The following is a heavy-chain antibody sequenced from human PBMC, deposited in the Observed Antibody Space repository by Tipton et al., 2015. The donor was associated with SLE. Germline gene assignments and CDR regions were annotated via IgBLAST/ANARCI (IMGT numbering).Heavy chain of an antibody. Sequence: TLSLTCTGSGGSISGHYWSWIRQPPGKGLEWIGYIYYSGNTNYNPYLKSRVTISVDTSKNHFSLKLSSVTAADTAVYYCAKGLGGYYFDYWGQGTVVTVSS. V-gene: IGHV4-59*11. J-gene: IGHJ4*02. CDR1: GGSISGHY. D-gene: IGHD3-16*01. CDR2: IYYSGNT. CDR3: AKGLGGYYFDY.